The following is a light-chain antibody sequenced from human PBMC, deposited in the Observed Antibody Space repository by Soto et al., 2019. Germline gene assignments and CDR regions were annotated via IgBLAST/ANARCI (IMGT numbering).Light chain of an antibody. J-gene: IGLJ2*01. V-gene: IGLV1-40*01. CDR3: QSYDNSRSGYVL. CDR1: SSNIGAGYD. CDR2: GNT. Sequence: QSVLTQPPSVSGAPGQRVTISCTGGSSNIGAGYDVHWYQQLPGTAPKLLIYGNTNRPSGVPDRFSGSKSGTSASLAITGLQAEDEAGYYCQSYDNSRSGYVLFGGGTKLNRP.